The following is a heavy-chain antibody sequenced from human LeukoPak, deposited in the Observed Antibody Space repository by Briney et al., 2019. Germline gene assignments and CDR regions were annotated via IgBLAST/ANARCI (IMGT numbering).Heavy chain of an antibody. Sequence: GGSLRLSCAASGFTFSNYWMHWVRQAPGKRLVWVSRINSDGINTNYADSVTGRLTISNDQAKNTLDLEISSLRAEGRAVYYCARDPGDGYNPDYWGQGTLVTVSS. D-gene: IGHD5-24*01. CDR2: INSDGINT. J-gene: IGHJ4*02. V-gene: IGHV3-74*01. CDR1: GFTFSNYW. CDR3: ARDPGDGYNPDY.